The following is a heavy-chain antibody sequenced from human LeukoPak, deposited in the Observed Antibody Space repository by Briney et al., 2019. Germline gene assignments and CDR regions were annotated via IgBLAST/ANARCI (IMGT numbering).Heavy chain of an antibody. CDR3: ARDEGPGYSFDY. J-gene: IGHJ4*02. CDR2: ISGSGGST. Sequence: GGSLRLSCAASGFTFSSYAMSWVRQAPGKGLEWVSAISGSGGSTYYADSVKGRFTISRDNAKNSLYLQMNSLRAEDTAVYYCARDEGPGYSFDYWGQGTLVTVSS. V-gene: IGHV3-23*01. CDR1: GFTFSSYA.